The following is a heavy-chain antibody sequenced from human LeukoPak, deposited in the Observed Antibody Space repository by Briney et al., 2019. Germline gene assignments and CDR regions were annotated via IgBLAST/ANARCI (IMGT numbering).Heavy chain of an antibody. CDR2: IYYSGST. J-gene: IGHJ4*03. Sequence: PSETLSLTCTVSGGSISSYYWIWIRQPPGKGLEWIGYIYYSGSTNYNPSLKSRVTISVDTSKNQFSLKLSSVTAADTAVYYCAREGSGSYFDYWGQGTLVTVSS. V-gene: IGHV4-59*01. CDR1: GGSISSYY. D-gene: IGHD1-26*01. CDR3: AREGSGSYFDY.